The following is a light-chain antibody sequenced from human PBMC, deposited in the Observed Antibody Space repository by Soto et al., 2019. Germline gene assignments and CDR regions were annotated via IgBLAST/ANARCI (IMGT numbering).Light chain of an antibody. CDR2: AAS. J-gene: IGKJ5*01. Sequence: DLQLTQSPSFLSASVGDRVTITCRASQGISSYLAWYQQKPGKAPELLIYAASTLQSGVPSRFSGSGSGTEYTLTISSLQPEDFAIYYCQQLNSYPITFGQGTRLEIK. CDR3: QQLNSYPIT. CDR1: QGISSY. V-gene: IGKV1-9*01.